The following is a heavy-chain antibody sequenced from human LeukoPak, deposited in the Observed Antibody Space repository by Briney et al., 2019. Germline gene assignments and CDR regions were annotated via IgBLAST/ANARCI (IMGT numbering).Heavy chain of an antibody. CDR3: ASALYSRSFGVGDY. CDR1: GGTFSSYA. V-gene: IGHV1-69*04. Sequence: SVKVSCKASGGTFSSYAISWVRQAPGQGLEWMGRIIPILGIANYAQKFQGRVTITADKSTSTAYMELSSLRSEDTAVYYCASALYSRSFGVGDYWGQGTLVTVSS. J-gene: IGHJ4*02. CDR2: IIPILGIA. D-gene: IGHD6-6*01.